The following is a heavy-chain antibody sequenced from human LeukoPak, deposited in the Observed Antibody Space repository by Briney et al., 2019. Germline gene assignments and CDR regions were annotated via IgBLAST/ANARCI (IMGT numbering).Heavy chain of an antibody. Sequence: GGSLRLSCAASGFTFSSYSMNWVRQAPGKGLEWVSSISSSSSYIYYADSVKGRLTISRDNAKNSLYLQMNSLRAEDTAVYYCARVAPYYDFWSGYYIAFDYWGQGTLVTVSS. CDR3: ARVAPYYDFWSGYYIAFDY. CDR1: GFTFSSYS. V-gene: IGHV3-21*01. D-gene: IGHD3-3*01. J-gene: IGHJ4*02. CDR2: ISSSSSYI.